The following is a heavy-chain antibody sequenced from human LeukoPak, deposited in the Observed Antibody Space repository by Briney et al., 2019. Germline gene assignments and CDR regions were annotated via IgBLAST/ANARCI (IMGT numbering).Heavy chain of an antibody. J-gene: IGHJ5*02. D-gene: IGHD3-3*01. Sequence: SETLSLTCTVSGGSISSYYWSWIRQPPGKGLEWIGYIYYSGSTNYNPSLKSRVTITVDTSKNQFSLKLSSVTAADTAVYYCARVRNWFDPWGQGTLVTVSS. CDR1: GGSISSYY. CDR3: ARVRNWFDP. CDR2: IYYSGST. V-gene: IGHV4-59*01.